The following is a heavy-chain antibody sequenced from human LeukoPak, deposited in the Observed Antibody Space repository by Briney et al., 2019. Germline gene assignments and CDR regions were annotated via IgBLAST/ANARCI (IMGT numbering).Heavy chain of an antibody. Sequence: GGSLRLSCAASGFTFSNYWMNWVRQAPGKGLEWVANIKQDGSTKNYVDSVKGRFTISRDNAKSSLYLQMNSLRAEDTAVYYCAVGTSGPGGNWLDPWGQGTLVTVSS. CDR2: IKQDGSTK. V-gene: IGHV3-7*01. CDR1: GFTFSNYW. CDR3: AVGTSGPGGNWLDP. J-gene: IGHJ5*02. D-gene: IGHD5-12*01.